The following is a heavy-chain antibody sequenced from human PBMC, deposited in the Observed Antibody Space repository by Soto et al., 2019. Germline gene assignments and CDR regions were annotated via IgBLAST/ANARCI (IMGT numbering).Heavy chain of an antibody. CDR2: ISGSGGST. D-gene: IGHD2-8*01. J-gene: IGHJ4*02. CDR1: GFTFSSYA. CDR3: AKGPVGYGTKGVCHAFDY. V-gene: IGHV3-23*01. Sequence: GGSLRLSCAASGFTFSSYAMSWVRQAPGKGLEWVSSISGSGGSTYYADSVQGGFTISRDNSKNTLYLQMNSLRAEDTALYYCAKGPVGYGTKGVCHAFDYWGQGTLVTVSS.